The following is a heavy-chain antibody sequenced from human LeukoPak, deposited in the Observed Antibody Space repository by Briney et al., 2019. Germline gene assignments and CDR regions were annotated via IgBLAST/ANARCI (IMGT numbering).Heavy chain of an antibody. D-gene: IGHD2-2*01. CDR1: GVSFSGYY. V-gene: IGHV4-34*01. CDR2: INHGGST. CDR3: ARAAQLTEARGAFDI. J-gene: IGHJ3*02. Sequence: PSESLSLTCAVYGVSFSGYYWSWIRQPPGKGLEWVGEINHGGSTNYNPSLKSRVTISVDTSKNQFSLNLGSVTAADTAVYYCARAAQLTEARGAFDIWGQGTMVTVSS.